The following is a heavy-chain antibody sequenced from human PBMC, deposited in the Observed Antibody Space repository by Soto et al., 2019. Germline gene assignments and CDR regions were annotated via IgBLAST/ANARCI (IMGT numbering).Heavy chain of an antibody. CDR2: IGTAGDT. CDR1: GFTFSSYD. Sequence: GGSLRLXCAASGFTFSSYDMHWVRQATGKGLEWVSAIGTAGDTYYPGSVKGRFTISRENAKNSLYLQMNSLRAGDTAVYYCARASLHGEFDYWGQGTLVTVSS. J-gene: IGHJ4*02. CDR3: ARASLHGEFDY. D-gene: IGHD3-10*01. V-gene: IGHV3-13*01.